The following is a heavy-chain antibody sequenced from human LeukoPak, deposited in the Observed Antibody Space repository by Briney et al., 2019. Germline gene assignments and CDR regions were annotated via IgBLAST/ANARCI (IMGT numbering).Heavy chain of an antibody. D-gene: IGHD3-3*01. CDR3: AKDTIFGVVSTRGWYFDL. J-gene: IGHJ2*01. CDR2: ISCSGGST. V-gene: IGHV3-23*01. CDR1: GFTFSSYA. Sequence: PGGSLRLSCAASGFTFSSYAMSWVRQAPGKGLEWVSAISCSGGSTYYADSVKGRSTISRDNSKNTLYLQMNSLRAEDTAVYYCAKDTIFGVVSTRGWYFDLWGRGTLVTVSS.